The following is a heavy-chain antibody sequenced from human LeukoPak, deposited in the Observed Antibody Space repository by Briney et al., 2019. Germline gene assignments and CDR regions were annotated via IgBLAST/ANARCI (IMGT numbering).Heavy chain of an antibody. J-gene: IGHJ4*02. Sequence: GASVKVSCKASGYTFTSYGISWVRQAPGQGLEWMGWISAYNGNTNYAQKLQGRVTMTTDTSTSTAYMELRSLRSDDTAVYYCARASGNNYYDRSGCDYWGQGTLVTVSS. D-gene: IGHD3-22*01. CDR3: ARASGNNYYDRSGCDY. V-gene: IGHV1-18*01. CDR2: ISAYNGNT. CDR1: GYTFTSYG.